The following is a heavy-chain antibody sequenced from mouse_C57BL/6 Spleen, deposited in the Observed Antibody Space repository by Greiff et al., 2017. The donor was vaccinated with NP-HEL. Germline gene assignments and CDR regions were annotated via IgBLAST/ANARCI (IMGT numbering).Heavy chain of an antibody. J-gene: IGHJ3*01. Sequence: EVQLQQSGAELVRPGASVKLSCTASGFNIKDDYMHWVKQRPEQGLEWIGWIDPENGDTEYASKFQGKATITADTSSNTAYLQLSSLTSEDTAVYYCTKDYGSRRFAYWGQGTLVTVSA. CDR1: GFNIKDDY. V-gene: IGHV14-4*01. D-gene: IGHD1-1*01. CDR2: IDPENGDT. CDR3: TKDYGSRRFAY.